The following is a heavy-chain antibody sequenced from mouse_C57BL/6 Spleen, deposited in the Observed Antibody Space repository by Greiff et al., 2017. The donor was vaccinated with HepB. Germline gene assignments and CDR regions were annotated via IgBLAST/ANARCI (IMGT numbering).Heavy chain of an antibody. Sequence: EVQLQQSGPELVKPGASVKISCKASGYTFTDYYMNWVKQSHGKSLEWIGDINPNNGGTSYNQKFKGKATLTVDKSSSTAYMELSSLTSEASGVYDGAREKGYGSSPWFADWGQGTLVTVSA. D-gene: IGHD1-1*01. CDR3: AREKGYGSSPWFAD. V-gene: IGHV1-26*01. J-gene: IGHJ3*01. CDR1: GYTFTDYY. CDR2: INPNNGGT.